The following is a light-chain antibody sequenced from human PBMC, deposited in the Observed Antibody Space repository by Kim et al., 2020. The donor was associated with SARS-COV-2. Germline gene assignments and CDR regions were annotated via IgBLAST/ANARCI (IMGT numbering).Light chain of an antibody. J-gene: IGKJ2*02. V-gene: IGKV3-20*01. CDR2: GAS. CDR3: QQYDTAPSCT. CDR1: QSVSDNY. Sequence: EIVLTQSPGTLSLSPGERATLSCRASQSVSDNYLAWYQQKPGQAPRLLIYGASSRATGIPDRFSGSGSGTDFTLTISRLEPKDFAVYYWQQYDTAPSCTFGQGTRLGI.